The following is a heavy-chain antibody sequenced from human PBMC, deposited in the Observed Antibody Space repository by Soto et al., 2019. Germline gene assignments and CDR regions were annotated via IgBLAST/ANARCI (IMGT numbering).Heavy chain of an antibody. J-gene: IGHJ4*02. V-gene: IGHV4-31*03. Sequence: QVQLQESGPGLVKPSQTLSLTCTVSGGSISSGGYYWSWIRQHPGKGLEWIGYIYYSGSTYYNPSLKSRVTISVAPSKNQFSLKLSSVTAADTAVYYCAGWYSSSRYYFDYWGQGTLATVSS. CDR3: AGWYSSSRYYFDY. CDR1: GGSISSGGYY. D-gene: IGHD6-13*01. CDR2: IYYSGST.